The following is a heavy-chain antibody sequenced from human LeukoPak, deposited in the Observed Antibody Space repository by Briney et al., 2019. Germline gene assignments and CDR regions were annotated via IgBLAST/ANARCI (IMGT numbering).Heavy chain of an antibody. CDR2: IHSSGNT. Sequence: PSETLSLTCTVSGDSISRGYYWVWIRQPPGKGLEWIGCIHSSGNTYYNPSLQNRLIISRDTNEDPLSLTLTSVTAADTAVYFCASGYGSGWLDSWGQGTQVTVSS. CDR3: ASGYGSGWLDS. V-gene: IGHV4-31*03. CDR1: GDSISRGYY. D-gene: IGHD5-18*01. J-gene: IGHJ5*01.